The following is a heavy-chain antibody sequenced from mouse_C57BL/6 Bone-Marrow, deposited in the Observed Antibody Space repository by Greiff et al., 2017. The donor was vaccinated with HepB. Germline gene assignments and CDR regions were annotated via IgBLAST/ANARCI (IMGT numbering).Heavy chain of an antibody. D-gene: IGHD2-1*01. CDR1: GFNIKDDY. V-gene: IGHV14-4*01. CDR2: IDPENGDT. J-gene: IGHJ2*01. Sequence: VQLQQSGAELVKPGASVKLSCTASGFNIKDDYMHWVKQRPEQGLEWIGWIDPENGDTEYASKFQGKATITADTSSNTAYLQLSSLTSEDTAVYYCIFYYGNSYFDYWGQGTTLTVSS. CDR3: IFYYGNSYFDY.